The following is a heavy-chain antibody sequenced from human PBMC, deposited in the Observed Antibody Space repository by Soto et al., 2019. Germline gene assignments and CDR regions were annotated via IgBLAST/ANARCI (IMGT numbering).Heavy chain of an antibody. CDR2: ISSTSTYI. J-gene: IGHJ4*02. CDR1: GFTFSSYS. Sequence: GGSLRLSCAASGFTFSSYSMIWVRQAPGKGLEWVSSISSTSTYIYYADSVKGRFTISRDNAKNSLYLLMNSLRAEDTAVYYCAREGSLYNDYFSNCVDYWGQGTLVTVSS. V-gene: IGHV3-21*01. CDR3: AREGSLYNDYFSNCVDY. D-gene: IGHD4-4*01.